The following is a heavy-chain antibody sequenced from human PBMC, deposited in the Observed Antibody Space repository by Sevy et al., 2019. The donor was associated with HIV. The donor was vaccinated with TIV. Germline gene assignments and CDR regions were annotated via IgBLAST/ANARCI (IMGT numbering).Heavy chain of an antibody. CDR3: ARDKPGSGYSYGSY. CDR1: GFTFSSYS. J-gene: IGHJ4*02. V-gene: IGHV3-48*01. CDR2: ISSSSSTI. D-gene: IGHD5-18*01. Sequence: GGSLRLSCAASGFTFSSYSMNWVRQAPGKGLEWVSYISSSSSTIYYADSVKGRFTISRDNAKNSLYLQMNSLRAEDTAVYYCARDKPGSGYSYGSYWGQGTLVTVSS.